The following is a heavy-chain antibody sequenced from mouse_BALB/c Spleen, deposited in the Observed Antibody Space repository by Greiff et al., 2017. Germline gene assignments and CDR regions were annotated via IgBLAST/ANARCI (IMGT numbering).Heavy chain of an antibody. V-gene: IGHV2-4-1*01. J-gene: IGHJ2*01. CDR1: GFSLTSYG. D-gene: IGHD1-1*01. Sequence: QVQLKQSGPGLVQPSQCLSITCTASGFSLTSYGVHWVRQSPGKGLEWLGEIWSGGSTDYNAAFISRLSISKDNSKSHVFFKMNSLQADDTAIYYCARNSGYYGSSYDYFDYWGQGTTLTVSS. CDR2: IWSGGST. CDR3: ARNSGYYGSSYDYFDY.